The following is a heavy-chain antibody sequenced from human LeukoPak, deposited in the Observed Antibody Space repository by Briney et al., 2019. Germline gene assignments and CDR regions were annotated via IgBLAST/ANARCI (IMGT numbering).Heavy chain of an antibody. CDR2: IYTSGST. Sequence: SETLSLTCTVSGGSISSGSYYWSWIRQPAGKGLEWIGRIYTSGSTNYNPSLKSRVTISVDTSKNQFSLKLSSVTAADTAVYYCASTFITMMVDPGAFDIWGQGTMVTVSS. CDR3: ASTFITMMVDPGAFDI. CDR1: GGSISSGSYY. D-gene: IGHD3-22*01. V-gene: IGHV4-61*02. J-gene: IGHJ3*02.